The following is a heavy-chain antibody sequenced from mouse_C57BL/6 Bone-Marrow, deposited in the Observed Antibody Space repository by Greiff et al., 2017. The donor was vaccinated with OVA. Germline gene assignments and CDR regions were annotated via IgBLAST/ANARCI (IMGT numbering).Heavy chain of an antibody. J-gene: IGHJ2*01. CDR3: ARKTYYFDY. CDR1: GYTFTSYW. V-gene: IGHV1-69*01. Sequence: QVQLQQPGAELVMPGASVKLSCKASGYTFTSYWMHWVKQRPGQGLEWIGEIDPSDSYTNYNQKLKGKSTLTVDKSSSTAYMQLSSLTSEDSAVYYCARKTYYFDYWGQGTTLTVSS. CDR2: IDPSDSYT.